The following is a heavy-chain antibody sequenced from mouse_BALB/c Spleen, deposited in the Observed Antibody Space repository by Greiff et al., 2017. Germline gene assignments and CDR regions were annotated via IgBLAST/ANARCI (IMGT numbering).Heavy chain of an antibody. CDR2: ISSGSSTI. V-gene: IGHV5-17*02. CDR1: GFTFSSFG. CDR3: ARTTVVATEAMDY. D-gene: IGHD1-1*01. J-gene: IGHJ4*01. Sequence: DVHLVESGGGLVQPGGSRKLSCAASGFTFSSFGMHWVRQAPEKGLEWVAYISSGSSTIYYADTVKGRFTISRDNPKNTLFLQMTSLRSEDTAMYYCARTTVVATEAMDYWGQGTSVTVSS.